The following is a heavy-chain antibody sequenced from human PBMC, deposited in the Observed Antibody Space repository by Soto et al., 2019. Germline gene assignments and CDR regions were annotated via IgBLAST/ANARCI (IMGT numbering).Heavy chain of an antibody. CDR3: AREAQPSRGAGATGNWFDP. D-gene: IGHD1-26*01. Sequence: ASVKVSCKASGGTFSSYAISWVRQAPGQGLEWMGRIIPILGIANYAQKFQGRVTITADKSTSTAYMELSILRSEDTAVYYCAREAQPSRGAGATGNWFDPWGQGTLATVSS. CDR1: GGTFSSYA. CDR2: IIPILGIA. J-gene: IGHJ5*02. V-gene: IGHV1-69*04.